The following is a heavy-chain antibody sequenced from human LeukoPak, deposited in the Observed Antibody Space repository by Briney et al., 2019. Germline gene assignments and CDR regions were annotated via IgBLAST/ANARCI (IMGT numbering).Heavy chain of an antibody. J-gene: IGHJ4*02. CDR1: GFTFSSHS. CDR2: ISSSSSYI. CDR3: ARDYCSGGSCYPRFDY. D-gene: IGHD2-15*01. V-gene: IGHV3-21*01. Sequence: KPGGSLRLSCAASGFTFSSHSMNWVRQAPGKGLEWVSSISSSSSYIYYADSVKGRFTISRDNAKNSLYLQMNSLRAEDTAVYYCARDYCSGGSCYPRFDYWGQGTLVTVSS.